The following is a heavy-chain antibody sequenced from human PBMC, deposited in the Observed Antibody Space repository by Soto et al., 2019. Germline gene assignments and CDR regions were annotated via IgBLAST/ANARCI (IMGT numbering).Heavy chain of an antibody. CDR1: GFTFSSYA. CDR3: ARDRYGDPLWGQDDFDY. CDR2: ISDSGNST. D-gene: IGHD4-17*01. Sequence: LRLSCAASGFTFSSYAMSWVRQAPGKGLEGVSTISDSGNSTYSADSVKGRFTISRDNSKNTLYLQMNSLRAEDTAVYYCARDRYGDPLWGQDDFDYWGQGTLVTVSS. V-gene: IGHV3-23*01. J-gene: IGHJ4*02.